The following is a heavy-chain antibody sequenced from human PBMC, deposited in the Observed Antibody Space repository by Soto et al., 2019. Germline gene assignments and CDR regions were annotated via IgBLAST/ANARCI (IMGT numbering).Heavy chain of an antibody. J-gene: IGHJ4*02. CDR1: GFTFSNYG. CDR3: ARDSSGYSPFDY. D-gene: IGHD3-22*01. Sequence: HPGGSLRLSCAASGFTFSNYGMYWVRQAPGKGLEWVAGISYDGSNQYYADSVKGRFTISRDKSKNTLYLQMNSLRTEDTALYYCARDSSGYSPFDYWGQGTQVTVPQ. CDR2: ISYDGSNQ. V-gene: IGHV3-30*03.